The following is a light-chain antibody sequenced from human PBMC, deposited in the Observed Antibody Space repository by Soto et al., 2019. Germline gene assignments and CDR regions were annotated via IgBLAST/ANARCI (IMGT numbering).Light chain of an antibody. V-gene: IGKV1-5*01. Sequence: DIQMTQSPSTLSASVGDRVTITCRASQSISGWLAWFQQKPGKGPKLLIYDASSLESGVPSRFSGSGSGTEFTLTISSLQPDDSATYYCQQYHSYPLTFGGGTKVDTK. J-gene: IGKJ4*01. CDR2: DAS. CDR1: QSISGW. CDR3: QQYHSYPLT.